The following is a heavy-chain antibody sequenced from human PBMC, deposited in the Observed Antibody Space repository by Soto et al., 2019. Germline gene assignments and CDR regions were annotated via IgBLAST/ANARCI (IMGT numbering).Heavy chain of an antibody. CDR2: INTAKDNT. J-gene: IGHJ4*02. CDR1: GYTFTSYA. CDR3: ARGSSWSYFDY. V-gene: IGHV1-3*04. D-gene: IGHD6-13*01. Sequence: QVQLVQSGAEVKKPGASVKVSCKASGYTFTSYAIHWVRQAPGQRLEWMGWINTAKDNTKYSQKFQGRVTITRDTSASIVYMERSSLRSVDTAVYYCARGSSWSYFDYWGQGTLVTVSS.